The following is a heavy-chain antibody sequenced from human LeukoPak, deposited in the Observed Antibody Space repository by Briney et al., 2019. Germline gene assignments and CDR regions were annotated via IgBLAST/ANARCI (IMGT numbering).Heavy chain of an antibody. V-gene: IGHV1-69*13. CDR3: ARGGRQYDSSGYYLDY. CDR2: IIPIFGTA. Sequence: VASVKVSCKASGGTFSSYAISWVRQAPGQGLEWMGGIIPIFGTANYAQKFQGRVTITADESTSTAYMELSSLRSEDTAEYYCARGGRQYDSSGYYLDYWGQGTLVTVSS. J-gene: IGHJ4*02. D-gene: IGHD3-22*01. CDR1: GGTFSSYA.